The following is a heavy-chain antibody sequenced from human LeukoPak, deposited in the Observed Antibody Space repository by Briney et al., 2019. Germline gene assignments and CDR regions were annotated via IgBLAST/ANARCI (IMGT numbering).Heavy chain of an antibody. V-gene: IGHV3-7*01. J-gene: IGHJ4*02. CDR2: IKQDGSER. Sequence: PGGSLRLSCEASGFSMSVYWMSWVRQAPGKGLEWVGNIKQDGSERYYVDSVKGRFTISRDNAKKSLYLQMNSLRAEDTAVYYCARDWGAYYHFFDYWGQGTLVTVSS. CDR3: ARDWGAYYHFFDY. CDR1: GFSMSVYW. D-gene: IGHD3-22*01.